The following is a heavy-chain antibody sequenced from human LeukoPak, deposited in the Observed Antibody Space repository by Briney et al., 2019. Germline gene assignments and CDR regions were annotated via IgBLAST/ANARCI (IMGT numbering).Heavy chain of an antibody. Sequence: QTGGSLRLSCAASGFTFSSYAMSWVPQAPGKGLEWVSAVSGSDGSTYYADSAKGRVTVSRDNSKNSLYLQMKSLRADDTAVYYCAKHFYDSSGYSRWGQGVLVTVSS. CDR2: VSGSDGST. CDR1: GFTFSSYA. J-gene: IGHJ4*02. V-gene: IGHV3-23*01. D-gene: IGHD3-22*01. CDR3: AKHFYDSSGYSR.